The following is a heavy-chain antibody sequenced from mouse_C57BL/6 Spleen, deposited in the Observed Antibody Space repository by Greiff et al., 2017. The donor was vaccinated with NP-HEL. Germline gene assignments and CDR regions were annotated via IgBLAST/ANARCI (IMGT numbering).Heavy chain of an antibody. D-gene: IGHD6-1*01. J-gene: IGHJ4*01. CDR1: GYTFTDYN. Sequence: EVQLQQSGPELVKPGASVKIPCKASGYTFTDYNMDWVKQSHGKSLEWIGDINPNNGGTIYNQKFKGKATLTVDKSSSTAYMELRSLTSEDTAVYYCARSLLLENAMDYWGQGTSVTVSS. CDR3: ARSLLLENAMDY. CDR2: INPNNGGT. V-gene: IGHV1-18*01.